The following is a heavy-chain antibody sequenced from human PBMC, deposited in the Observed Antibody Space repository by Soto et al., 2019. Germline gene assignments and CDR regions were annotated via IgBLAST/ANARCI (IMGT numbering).Heavy chain of an antibody. V-gene: IGHV1-3*04. CDR3: ARAYCGGDCSGDY. J-gene: IGHJ4*02. D-gene: IGHD2-21*02. Sequence: ASVKVSCKASGGTFTTYAMHWVRQAPGQRLEWMGWINTGNGNTKYSQNFQGRVTITRDTSASTAYMEMNSLSSEDTAVYYCARAYCGGDCSGDYWGQGTLVTVSS. CDR2: INTGNGNT. CDR1: GGTFTTYA.